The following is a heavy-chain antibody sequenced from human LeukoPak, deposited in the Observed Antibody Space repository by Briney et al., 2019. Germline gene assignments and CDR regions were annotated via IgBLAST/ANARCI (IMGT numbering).Heavy chain of an antibody. CDR3: AKDAANLLYYFDY. CDR1: GFTFSDYY. D-gene: IGHD2-15*01. V-gene: IGHV3-11*06. Sequence: GGSLRLSCAASGFTFSDYYMSWIRQAPGKGLEWVSYISSSSSYTNYADSVKGRFTISRDNAKNSLYLQMNSLRAEDTAVYYCAKDAANLLYYFDYWGQGALVTVSS. J-gene: IGHJ4*02. CDR2: ISSSSSYT.